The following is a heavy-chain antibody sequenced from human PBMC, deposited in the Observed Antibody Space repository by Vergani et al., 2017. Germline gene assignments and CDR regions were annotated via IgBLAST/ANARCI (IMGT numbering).Heavy chain of an antibody. V-gene: IGHV3-23*01. CDR1: GFTFQAFA. CDR2: ISGPGLST. Sequence: EVQLLESGGDLVQPGGSLRLSCTASGFTFQAFAFHWVRQVSGRGREWVSSISGPGLSTYYADSVKGRFSISRDNSKNTVFLQMHSLRAEDTAIYYCVKEKIDLGSYFFDSWGHGILVTVSS. CDR3: VKEKIDLGSYFFDS. J-gene: IGHJ4*01. D-gene: IGHD2/OR15-2a*01.